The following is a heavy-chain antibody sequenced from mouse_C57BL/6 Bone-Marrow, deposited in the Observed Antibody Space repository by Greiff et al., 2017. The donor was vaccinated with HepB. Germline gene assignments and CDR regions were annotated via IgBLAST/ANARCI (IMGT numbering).Heavy chain of an antibody. CDR2: INPNNGGT. D-gene: IGHD1-1*01. Sequence: EVKLLESGPELVKPGASVKIPCKASGYTFTDYNMDWVKQSHGKSLEWIGDINPNNGGTIYNQKFKGKATLTVDKSSSTAYMELRSLTSEDTAVYYCARKIYYYGSAWFAYWGQGTLVTVSA. J-gene: IGHJ3*01. CDR3: ARKIYYYGSAWFAY. CDR1: GYTFTDYN. V-gene: IGHV1-18*01.